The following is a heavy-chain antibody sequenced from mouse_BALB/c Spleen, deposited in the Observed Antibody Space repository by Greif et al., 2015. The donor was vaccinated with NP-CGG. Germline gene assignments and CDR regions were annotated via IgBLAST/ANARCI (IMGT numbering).Heavy chain of an antibody. Sequence: EVQVVESGGGLVQPGGSMKLSCVASGFTFSNYWMNWVRQSPEKGLEWVAEIRLKSNNYATHYAESVRGRFTISRDDSKSSVYLQMNNLRAEDTGIYYCTDYSWFAYWGQGTLVTVSA. CDR3: TDYSWFAY. CDR2: IRLKSNNYAT. CDR1: GFTFSNYW. V-gene: IGHV6-6*02. J-gene: IGHJ3*01. D-gene: IGHD2-13*01.